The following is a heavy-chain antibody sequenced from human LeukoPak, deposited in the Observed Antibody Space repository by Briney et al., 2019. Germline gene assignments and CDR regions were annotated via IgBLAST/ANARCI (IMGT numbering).Heavy chain of an antibody. CDR1: GYTFTSYG. J-gene: IGHJ6*02. CDR3: ARDYYDILTGQAYGMDV. Sequence: ASVKVSCKASGYTFTSYGISWVRQAPRQGLEWMGWISAYNGNTNYAQKLQGRVTMTTDTSTSTAYMELRSLRSDDTAVYYCARDYYDILTGQAYGMDVWGQGTTVTVSS. V-gene: IGHV1-18*01. D-gene: IGHD3-9*01. CDR2: ISAYNGNT.